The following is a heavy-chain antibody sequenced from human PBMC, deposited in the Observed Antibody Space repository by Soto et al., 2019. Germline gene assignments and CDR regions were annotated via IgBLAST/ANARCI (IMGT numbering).Heavy chain of an antibody. CDR3: ARGGPAAVAASD. CDR1: GGSITSGASY. V-gene: IGHV4-30-4*01. J-gene: IGHJ4*02. D-gene: IGHD6-19*01. Sequence: QVQLQESGPGLVKPSQTLSLTCTVSGGSITSGASYWSWIRQPPGKGLEWIGYISYTGDTYYSPSLTGRVTVSVDSSDNQFSLRLRSVTAAATAVYFCARGGPAAVAASDWGQGTLVTVSS. CDR2: ISYTGDT.